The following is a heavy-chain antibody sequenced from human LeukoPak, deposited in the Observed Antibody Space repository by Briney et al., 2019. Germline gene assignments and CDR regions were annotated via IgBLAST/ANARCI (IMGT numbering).Heavy chain of an antibody. Sequence: GGSLRLSCAASGFTVSSNYMSWVRQAPGKGLEGVSVIYSGGSTYYADSVKGRFTISRDNSKNTLYLQMNSLRAEDTAVYYCAREQLGLGGMDAWGQGTTVTVSS. J-gene: IGHJ6*02. CDR2: IYSGGST. D-gene: IGHD6-6*01. CDR1: GFTVSSNY. CDR3: AREQLGLGGMDA. V-gene: IGHV3-53*01.